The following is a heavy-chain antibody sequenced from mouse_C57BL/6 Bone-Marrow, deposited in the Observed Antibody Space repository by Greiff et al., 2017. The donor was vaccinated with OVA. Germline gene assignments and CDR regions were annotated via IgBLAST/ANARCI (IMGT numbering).Heavy chain of an antibody. CDR2: ISNGGGST. CDR3: ARRVYYGYFDY. CDR1: GFTFSDYY. D-gene: IGHD1-1*01. V-gene: IGHV5-12*01. J-gene: IGHJ2*01. Sequence: EVQGVESGGGLVQPGGSLKLSCAASGFTFSDYYMYWVRQTPEKRLEWVAYISNGGGSTYYPDTVKGRFTISRDNAKNTLYLQMSRLKAEDTAMYYCARRVYYGYFDYWGQGTTLTVSS.